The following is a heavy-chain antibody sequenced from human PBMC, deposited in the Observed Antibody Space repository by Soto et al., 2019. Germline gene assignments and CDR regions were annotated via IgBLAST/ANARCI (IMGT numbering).Heavy chain of an antibody. D-gene: IGHD4-17*01. CDR1: GFTFSNAW. J-gene: IGHJ6*03. V-gene: IGHV3-15*07. Sequence: GGSLRLSCAASGFTFSNAWMNWVRQAPGKGLEWVGRIKSKTDGGTTDYAAPVKGRFTISRDDSKNTLYLQMNSLRAEDTAVYYCAKYSPTVTYYYYYYMDVWGKGTTVTVSS. CDR2: IKSKTDGGTT. CDR3: AKYSPTVTYYYYYYMDV.